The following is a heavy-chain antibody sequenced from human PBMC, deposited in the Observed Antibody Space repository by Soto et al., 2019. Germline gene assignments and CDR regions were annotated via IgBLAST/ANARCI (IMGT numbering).Heavy chain of an antibody. D-gene: IGHD4-17*01. Sequence: SETLSLTCTVSGGSISSSSYYWGWIRQPPGKGLEWIGSIYYSGSTYYNPSLKSRVTISVDTSKNQFSLKLSSVTAADTAVCYCARQRTVTQWTDLDYWGQGTLVTVSS. CDR1: GGSISSSSYY. CDR3: ARQRTVTQWTDLDY. V-gene: IGHV4-39*01. CDR2: IYYSGST. J-gene: IGHJ4*02.